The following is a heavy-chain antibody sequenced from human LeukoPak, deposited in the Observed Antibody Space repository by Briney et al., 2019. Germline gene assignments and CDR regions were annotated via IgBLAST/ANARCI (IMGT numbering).Heavy chain of an antibody. V-gene: IGHV1-18*01. D-gene: IGHD4-11*01. J-gene: IGHJ5*02. CDR3: ARAAPDDYSNYYNWFDP. CDR2: ISAYNGNT. Sequence: GASVKVSCKASGYTFTSYGISWVRQAPGQGLEWMGWISAYNGNTNYAQKLQGRVTMTTDTSTSTAYMELRSLRSDDTAVYYCARAAPDDYSNYYNWFDPWGQGTLVTVSS. CDR1: GYTFTSYG.